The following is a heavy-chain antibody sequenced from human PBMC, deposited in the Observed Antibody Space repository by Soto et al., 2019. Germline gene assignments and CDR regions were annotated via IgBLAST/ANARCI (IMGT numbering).Heavy chain of an antibody. CDR2: INAGNGNT. CDR1: GYTFTSYA. CDR3: ARDSLSLIAVAGIPPGVTKGDYYYYGMDV. J-gene: IGHJ6*02. V-gene: IGHV1-3*01. Sequence: GASGKVCCKASGYTFTSYAMHWVRQAPGQRLEWMGWINAGNGNTKYSQKFQGRVTITRDTSASTAYMELRSLRSEDTAVYYCARDSLSLIAVAGIPPGVTKGDYYYYGMDVWGQGTTVTVSS. D-gene: IGHD6-19*01.